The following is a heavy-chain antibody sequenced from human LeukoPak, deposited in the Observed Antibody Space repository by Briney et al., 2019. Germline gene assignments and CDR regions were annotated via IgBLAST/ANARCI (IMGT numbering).Heavy chain of an antibody. CDR1: GFTFTSYS. CDR2: ISSSSSYI. D-gene: IGHD3-22*01. J-gene: IGHJ6*02. V-gene: IGHV3-21*01. Sequence: GGSLRLSCAGSGFTFTSYSMNWVRQATGKGLAWVSSISSSSSYIHYTNSVKGRFTISRDNAKNSLYLRMNSLRAEDTAVYYCARERTYYYDSSGYYYPYYYYYGMDVWGQGTTVTVSS. CDR3: ARERTYYYDSSGYYYPYYYYYGMDV.